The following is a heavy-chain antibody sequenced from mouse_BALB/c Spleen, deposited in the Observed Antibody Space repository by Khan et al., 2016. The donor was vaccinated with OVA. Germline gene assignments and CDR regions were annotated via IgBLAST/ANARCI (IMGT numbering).Heavy chain of an antibody. CDR1: GYTFTSNT. D-gene: IGHD2-14*01. CDR3: ARRTTGYTMDY. CDR2: INPRSGYT. J-gene: IGHJ4*01. Sequence: QVQLQQSGAELARPGASVRMSCKASGYTFTSNTMHWVKQRPGQGLEWIGYINPRSGYTNYNQNFKDKATLTADKSSSTASMQLSSQTSADSAVYYCARRTTGYTMDYWGQGTSVTVSS. V-gene: IGHV1-4*01.